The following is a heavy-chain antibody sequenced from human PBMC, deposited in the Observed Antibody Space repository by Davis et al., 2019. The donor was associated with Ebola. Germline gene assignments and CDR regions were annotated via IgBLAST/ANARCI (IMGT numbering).Heavy chain of an antibody. Sequence: GESLKISCTASGFTFGDYAMSWVRQAPGKGLEWVGFIRSKAYGGTTEYAASVIGRFTISRDDSKSIAYLQMNSLKTEDTAVYYCTRVNIVATIRFDYWGQGTLVTVSS. D-gene: IGHD5-12*01. J-gene: IGHJ4*02. CDR2: IRSKAYGGTT. CDR3: TRVNIVATIRFDY. V-gene: IGHV3-49*04. CDR1: GFTFGDYA.